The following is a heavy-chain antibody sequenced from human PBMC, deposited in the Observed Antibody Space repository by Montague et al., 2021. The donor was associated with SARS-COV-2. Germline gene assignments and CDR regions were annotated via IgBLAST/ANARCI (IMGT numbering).Heavy chain of an antibody. V-gene: IGHV3-66*01. J-gene: IGHJ4*02. CDR3: ARESSQFFGSGPLDY. CDR1: GFTVSSTY. CDR2: ISSSSVT. D-gene: IGHD3-10*01. Sequence: SLRLSCAASGFTVSSTYMNWVRQVPGKGLAWVSSISSSSVTYSADSLKGGFTISRDNSKTTVYLQMNSLRAEDTAVYFCARESSQFFGSGPLDYWGQGSLVTVSS.